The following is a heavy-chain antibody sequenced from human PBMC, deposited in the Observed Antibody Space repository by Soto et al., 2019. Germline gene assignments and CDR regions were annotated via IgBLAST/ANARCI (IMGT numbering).Heavy chain of an antibody. J-gene: IGHJ4*02. CDR2: ISGSGGST. V-gene: IGHV3-23*01. CDR1: GFTFSSFA. CDR3: AKVDVFGARYNYYDGY. Sequence: LRLSCAASGFTFSSFAMSWVRQAPGKGLEWVSGISGSGGSTYYADSVKGRFTISRDNSKNTLYLQMNSLRAEDTAVYYCAKVDVFGARYNYYDGYWGQGTLVTVSS. D-gene: IGHD3-22*01.